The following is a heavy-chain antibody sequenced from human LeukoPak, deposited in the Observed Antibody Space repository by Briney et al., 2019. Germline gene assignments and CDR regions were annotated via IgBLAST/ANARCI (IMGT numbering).Heavy chain of an antibody. D-gene: IGHD6-13*01. Sequence: GGSLRLSCAASGFTFGSYAMSWVRQAPGKGLEWVSAISGSGGSTYYADSVKGRFTISRDNSKNTLYLQMNSLRAEDTALYYCAKGGSSQPFYFDYWGQGTLVTVSS. CDR2: ISGSGGST. CDR1: GFTFGSYA. CDR3: AKGGSSQPFYFDY. J-gene: IGHJ4*02. V-gene: IGHV3-23*01.